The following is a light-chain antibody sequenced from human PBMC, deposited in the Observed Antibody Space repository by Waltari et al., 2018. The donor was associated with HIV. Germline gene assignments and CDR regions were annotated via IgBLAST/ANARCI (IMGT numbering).Light chain of an antibody. Sequence: QSAMTQPASVPGSPGQSIALPCTRTSSDVGSYCCVSWYQLHPGKAPKLIIYEDNKRPSGVSDRFSGSKSGYTASLTISGLQAEDEADYCCWSYAGSSTIIFGGGTKLTVL. CDR3: WSYAGSSTII. J-gene: IGLJ2*01. V-gene: IGLV2-23*01. CDR2: EDN. CDR1: SSDVGSYCC.